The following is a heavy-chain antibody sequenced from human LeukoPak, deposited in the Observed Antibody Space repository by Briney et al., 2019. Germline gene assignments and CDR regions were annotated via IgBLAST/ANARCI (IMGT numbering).Heavy chain of an antibody. D-gene: IGHD1-14*01. CDR1: GFTFSNYW. J-gene: IGHJ4*02. V-gene: IGHV3-7*04. CDR3: AKESPETRELDY. CDR2: INHNGNVN. Sequence: GGSLRLSCAASGFTFSNYWMNWARQAPGKGLEWVASINHNGNVNYYADSVKGRFTISRDNSKNTLYLQMNSLRAEDTAVYYCAKESPETRELDYWGQGTLVTVSS.